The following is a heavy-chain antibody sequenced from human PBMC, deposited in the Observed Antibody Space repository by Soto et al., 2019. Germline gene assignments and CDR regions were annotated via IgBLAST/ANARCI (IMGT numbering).Heavy chain of an antibody. D-gene: IGHD1-26*01. V-gene: IGHV1-69*06. CDR1: GSTFSTYS. J-gene: IGHJ4*02. CDR3: ASSSGNNYGVGTNYYFGY. Sequence: SVKVSCKTSGSTFSTYSSVWVRQAPGEGLEWMGGIIPLFGTANYAQKFQDRVTITADKSTNTAFMELSSLKSEDTAMYYCASSSGNNYGVGTNYYFGYWGQGSLVTVSS. CDR2: IIPLFGTA.